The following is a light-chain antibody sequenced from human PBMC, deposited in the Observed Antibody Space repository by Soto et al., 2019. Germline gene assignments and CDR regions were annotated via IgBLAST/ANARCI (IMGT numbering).Light chain of an antibody. J-gene: IGKJ3*01. CDR2: DAS. CDR3: QQYDNRPFT. Sequence: DIQMTQSPSSLSASVGDRVSFTCQASQDISKFLNWYQHKPGQAPSLLIYDASKSQVGVPSRFSGSGSGTDFTFTISSLQPEDNATYYCQQYDNRPFTCGPGTKVDIK. CDR1: QDISKF. V-gene: IGKV1-33*01.